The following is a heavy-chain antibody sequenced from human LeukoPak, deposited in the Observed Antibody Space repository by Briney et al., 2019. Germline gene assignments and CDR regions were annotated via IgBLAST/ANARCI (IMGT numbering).Heavy chain of an antibody. Sequence: PGGSLRLSCAASGFTFSSDGMSWVRQAPGQGLEWVANIKQDGSEKYYVDSVNGRFTISRDNAKNSLYLQMNSLRAEDTAVYYCAGGPHYYFDYWGQGPLVTVSS. CDR1: GFTFSSDG. CDR3: AGGPHYYFDY. V-gene: IGHV3-7*01. J-gene: IGHJ4*02. CDR2: IKQDGSEK.